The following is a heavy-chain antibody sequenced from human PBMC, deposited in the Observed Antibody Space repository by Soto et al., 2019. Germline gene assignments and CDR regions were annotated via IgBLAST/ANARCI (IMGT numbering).Heavy chain of an antibody. Sequence: QVQLVQSGAEVKKPGSSVKVSCKASGGTFSSYAISWVRQAPGQGLEWMGGIIPIFGTANYEQKFQGRVTITADESTSTAYMELSSLRSEDTAVYYCARRPLYYYYYGMDVWGQGTTVTVSS. CDR3: ARRPLYYYYYGMDV. CDR1: GGTFSSYA. V-gene: IGHV1-69*12. J-gene: IGHJ6*02. CDR2: IIPIFGTA.